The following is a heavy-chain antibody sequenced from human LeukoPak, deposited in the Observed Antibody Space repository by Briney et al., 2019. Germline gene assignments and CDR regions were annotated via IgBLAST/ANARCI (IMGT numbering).Heavy chain of an antibody. D-gene: IGHD1/OR15-1a*01. CDR1: GFTFSSYW. J-gene: IGHJ4*02. CDR3: AKQRGQGYYFDY. CDR2: IKQDGSEK. Sequence: PGGSLRLSCAASGFTFSSYWMSWVRQAPGKGLEWVANIKQDGSEKYYVDSVKGRFTISRDNADYSLYLHMNSLRAEDTAVYYCAKQRGQGYYFDYWGQGILVTVSS. V-gene: IGHV3-7*01.